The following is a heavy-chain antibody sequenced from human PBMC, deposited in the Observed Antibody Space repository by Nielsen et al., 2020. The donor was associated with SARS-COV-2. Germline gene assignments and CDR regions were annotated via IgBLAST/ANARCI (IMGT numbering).Heavy chain of an antibody. CDR2: ISGSGGST. Sequence: GESLKISCAASGFTFSSYAMSWVRQAPGKGLEWVSAISGSGGSTYYADSVKGRFTISRDNFKNMVYLEMHSLRAEDTALYYCAKENFESTDYGEDAFDVWGQGTLVTVSS. D-gene: IGHD4/OR15-4a*01. V-gene: IGHV3-23*01. CDR3: AKENFESTDYGEDAFDV. J-gene: IGHJ3*01. CDR1: GFTFSSYA.